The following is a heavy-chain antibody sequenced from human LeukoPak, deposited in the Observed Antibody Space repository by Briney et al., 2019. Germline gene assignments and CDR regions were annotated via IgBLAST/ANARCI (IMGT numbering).Heavy chain of an antibody. CDR1: GGSFSGYY. J-gene: IGHJ1*01. CDR3: ARVGVGYYYGSGRRGYFQH. CDR2: INHSGST. D-gene: IGHD3-10*01. Sequence: SETLSLTCAVYGGSFSGYYWSWIRQPPGKGLEWIGEINHSGSTNYNPSLKSRVTISVDTSKNQFSLKLSSVTAADTAVYYCARVGVGYYYGSGRRGYFQHWGQGTLVTVPS. V-gene: IGHV4-34*01.